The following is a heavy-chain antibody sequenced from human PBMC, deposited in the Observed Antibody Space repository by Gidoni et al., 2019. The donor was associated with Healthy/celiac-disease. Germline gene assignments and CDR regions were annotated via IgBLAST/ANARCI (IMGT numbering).Heavy chain of an antibody. CDR2: ISSSSSYI. V-gene: IGHV3-21*01. Sequence: VQLVESGGGMVKPGGSLRISCAASGRPFSSYSMNWVSQAPGKGLVWVSSISSSSSYIYYADSVKGRFTISRDNAKNSLYLQMNSLRAEDTAVYYCAREHYYGSGTDYWGQGTLVTVSS. J-gene: IGHJ4*02. CDR1: GRPFSSYS. CDR3: AREHYYGSGTDY. D-gene: IGHD3-10*01.